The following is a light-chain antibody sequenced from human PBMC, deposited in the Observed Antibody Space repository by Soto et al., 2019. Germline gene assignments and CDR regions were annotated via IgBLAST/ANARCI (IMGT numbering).Light chain of an antibody. Sequence: DIHMTQSPYTLSASVGDRVTITCRTGQIIDHWLAWYQQKPGKPPKLLTYRASSLETGVPSRFSGSGSGTEFTLTISNLQPDDSATYYCQEYNSYFGGGTKLEIK. V-gene: IGKV1-5*03. CDR1: QIIDHW. CDR2: RAS. CDR3: QEYNSY. J-gene: IGKJ4*01.